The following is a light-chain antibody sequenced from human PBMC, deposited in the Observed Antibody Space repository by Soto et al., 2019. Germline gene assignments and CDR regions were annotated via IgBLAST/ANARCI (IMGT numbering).Light chain of an antibody. CDR1: ISNIGKNY. J-gene: IGLJ2*01. CDR2: DNN. V-gene: IGLV1-51*01. Sequence: QSVLTQPPSVSAAPGQQVTISCSGSISNIGKNYVSWYQQFPRTAPKFLIFDNNKRTSGTPDRFSGSKSGTSATLDITGVQTGDEDDYFCGTWDSSLSAVVFGGGTKLTVL. CDR3: GTWDSSLSAVV.